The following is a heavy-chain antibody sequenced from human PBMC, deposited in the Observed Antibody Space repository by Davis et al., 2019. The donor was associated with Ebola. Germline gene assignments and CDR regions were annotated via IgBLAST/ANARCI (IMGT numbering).Heavy chain of an antibody. CDR3: ARGGLTMVRGVMDYYYYYGMDV. J-gene: IGHJ6*02. D-gene: IGHD3-10*01. V-gene: IGHV4-4*02. CDR2: IYHSGST. Sequence: SETLSLTCAVSGGSISSSNWWSSVRQPPGKGLEWIGEIYHSGSTNYHPPLKSRVTISVDTSKNQFSLKLSSVTAADTAVYYCARGGLTMVRGVMDYYYYYGMDVWGQGTTVTVSS. CDR1: GGSISSSNW.